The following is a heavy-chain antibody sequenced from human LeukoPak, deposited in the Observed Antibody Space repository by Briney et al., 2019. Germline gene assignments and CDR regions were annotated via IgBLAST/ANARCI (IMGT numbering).Heavy chain of an antibody. V-gene: IGHV4-59*08. J-gene: IGHJ5*01. CDR1: GGSISGYY. D-gene: IGHD4-11*01. CDR2: IYNSGIT. CDR3: ARSVPSLDYLFDS. Sequence: SETLSLTCTVSGGSISGYYWTWIRQLPGKGLEWIGYIYNSGITNYNPSLKSRVTVSVDTSKNQFSLRLTSVTAADTAVYYCARSVPSLDYLFDSWGHGALVTVSS.